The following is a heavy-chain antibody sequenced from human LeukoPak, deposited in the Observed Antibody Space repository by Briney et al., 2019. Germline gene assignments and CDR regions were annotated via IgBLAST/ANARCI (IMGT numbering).Heavy chain of an antibody. CDR1: GGSFSGYY. Sequence: SETLSLTCAVYGGSFSGYYWSWLRQPPGKGLEWIGEINHSGSTNYNPSLKSRVTISVDTSKNQFSLKLSSVTAADTAVYYCARWYYYGSGSSQWGQGTLVTVSS. J-gene: IGHJ4*02. D-gene: IGHD3-10*01. CDR3: ARWYYYGSGSSQ. CDR2: INHSGST. V-gene: IGHV4-34*01.